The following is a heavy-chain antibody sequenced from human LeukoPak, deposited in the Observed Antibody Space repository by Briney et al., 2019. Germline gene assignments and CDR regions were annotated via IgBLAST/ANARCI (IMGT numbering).Heavy chain of an antibody. CDR1: GFTFSSYG. V-gene: IGHV3-30*02. D-gene: IGHD3-9*01. CDR2: IWYDVSNK. J-gene: IGHJ4*02. CDR3: AKDWYDILTGYTPFDY. Sequence: VGSLRLSCAAPGFTFSSYGMHWVRQAPGKGLEWVAFIWYDVSNKYYADSVKGRFTISRDNSKNTLYLQMNSLRAEDTAVYYCAKDWYDILTGYTPFDYWGQGTLVTVSS.